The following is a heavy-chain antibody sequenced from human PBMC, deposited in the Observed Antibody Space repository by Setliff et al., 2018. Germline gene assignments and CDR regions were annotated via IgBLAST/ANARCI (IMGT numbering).Heavy chain of an antibody. CDR3: ARVNQYSSVWYNYYYGMDV. Sequence: PSETLSLTCTVSGGSISSSSYYWGWIRQPPGKGLEWIGGIYYSGSTYHNPSLKSRVTISVDTSKNQFSLKLSSVTAADTAVYYCARVNQYSSVWYNYYYGMDVWGQGTTVTVSS. D-gene: IGHD6-19*01. V-gene: IGHV4-39*07. J-gene: IGHJ6*02. CDR1: GGSISSSSYY. CDR2: IYYSGST.